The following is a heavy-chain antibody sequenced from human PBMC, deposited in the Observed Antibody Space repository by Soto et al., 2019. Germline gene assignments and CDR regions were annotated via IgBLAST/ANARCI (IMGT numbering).Heavy chain of an antibody. CDR2: IYYSGTA. CDR1: GGSLSPNY. CDR3: ARHTWGRQRGWFDP. J-gene: IGHJ5*02. D-gene: IGHD2-2*01. V-gene: IGHV4-59*08. Sequence: SETLSLTCTVSGGSLSPNYWTWIRQPPGKGLEWIAYIYYSGTATYNPSLNSRVAISLDMSKNQISLTLSSVTAADTAVYYCARHTWGRQRGWFDPWGQGTLVTVSS.